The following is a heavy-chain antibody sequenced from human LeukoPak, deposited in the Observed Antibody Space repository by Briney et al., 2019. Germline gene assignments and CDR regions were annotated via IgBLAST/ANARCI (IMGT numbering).Heavy chain of an antibody. D-gene: IGHD3-10*01. Sequence: GGSLRLSCAASGFTFSDYYMSWIRQAPGKGLEWVSYISSSGSTIYYADSVKGRFTISRDNAKNSLYLQMNSLRAEDTAVYYCASRDYYYYYMDVWGKGTTVTVSS. CDR2: ISSSGSTI. V-gene: IGHV3-11*04. CDR3: ASRDYYYYYMDV. CDR1: GFTFSDYY. J-gene: IGHJ6*03.